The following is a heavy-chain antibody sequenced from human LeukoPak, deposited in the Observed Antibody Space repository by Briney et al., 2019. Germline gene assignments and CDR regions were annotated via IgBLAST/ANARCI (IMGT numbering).Heavy chain of an antibody. CDR3: ARGGSSSRGAFDI. Sequence: SETLSLTCAVYGGSFSGYYWSWIRQPPGKGLEWIGEINHSGSTNYNPSLKSRVTISVDTSKNQFSLKLSSVTAAHTAVYYCARGGSSSRGAFDIWGQGTMVTVSS. CDR2: INHSGST. J-gene: IGHJ3*02. V-gene: IGHV4-34*01. CDR1: GGSFSGYY. D-gene: IGHD6-13*01.